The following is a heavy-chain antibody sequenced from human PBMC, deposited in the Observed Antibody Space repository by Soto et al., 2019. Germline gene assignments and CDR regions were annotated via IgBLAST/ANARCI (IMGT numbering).Heavy chain of an antibody. V-gene: IGHV4-31*03. CDR2: RYYSEST. CDR3: ARTKCSGGSCYSWSLDY. Sequence: NPSATLSLTCTVSGGSITTGGYYWSWIRQLPGKGLEWIGHRYYSESTYYNPSLKSRVSISLDTSKNQFSLKLSFVTAADTAMYYCARTKCSGGSCYSWSLDYWGQGTPVTVSS. D-gene: IGHD2-15*01. CDR1: GGSITTGGYY. J-gene: IGHJ4*02.